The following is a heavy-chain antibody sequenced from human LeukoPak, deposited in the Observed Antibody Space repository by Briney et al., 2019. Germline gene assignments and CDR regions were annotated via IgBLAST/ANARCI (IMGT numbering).Heavy chain of an antibody. CDR2: TYYRSKWYN. V-gene: IGHV6-1*01. CDR3: ARLSRLVWWGTPDKGHFDS. Sequence: SQTLSLTCAISGDSVSSNSAAWNWIRQSPSRGLEWLGSTYYRSKWYNDYAVSVKSRITINPDTSKNQFSLQLNSVTPEDTAVYYCARLSRLVWWGTPDKGHFDSWGQGTLVTVSS. D-gene: IGHD2-8*02. CDR1: GDSVSSNSAA. J-gene: IGHJ4*02.